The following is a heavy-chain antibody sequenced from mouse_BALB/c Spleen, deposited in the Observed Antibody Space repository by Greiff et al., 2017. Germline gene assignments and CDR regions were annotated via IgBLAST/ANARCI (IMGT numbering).Heavy chain of an antibody. CDR3: ARDRRLLWLRDPFFDY. CDR1: GFTFSSYG. Sequence: EVQRVESGGGLVQPGGSLKLSCAASGFTFSSYGMSWVRQTPDKRLELVATINSNGGSTYYPDSVKGRFTISRDNAKNTLYLQMSSQKSEDTAMYYCARDRRLLWLRDPFFDYWGQGTTLTVSS. D-gene: IGHD2-2*01. CDR2: INSNGGST. V-gene: IGHV5-6-3*01. J-gene: IGHJ2*01.